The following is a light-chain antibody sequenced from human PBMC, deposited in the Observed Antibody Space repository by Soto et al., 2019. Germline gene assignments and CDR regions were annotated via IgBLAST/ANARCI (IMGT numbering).Light chain of an antibody. J-gene: IGKJ1*01. CDR1: QSISNY. CDR2: GSS. CDR3: QRYNIAPWT. Sequence: DIQMTQSPSSLSASLGDSVTITCRASQSISNYLAWYQQRPGEVPKLLIYGSSTLQSGVPSRFSGSRSGTIFILTLGGLQPEDVATYYCQRYNIAPWTFGQGTKVEIK. V-gene: IGKV1-27*01.